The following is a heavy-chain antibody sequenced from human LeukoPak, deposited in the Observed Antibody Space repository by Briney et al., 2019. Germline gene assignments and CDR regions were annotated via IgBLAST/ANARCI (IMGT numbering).Heavy chain of an antibody. Sequence: SVKVSCKASGGTFSSYAISWVRQAPGQGLEWMGGIIPIFGTANYAQKFQGRVTITADESTSTAYMELSSLRSEDTAVYYCARRGSGYYSDAFDIWGQGTMVTVSS. J-gene: IGHJ3*02. CDR1: GGTFSSYA. V-gene: IGHV1-69*13. CDR3: ARRGSGYYSDAFDI. CDR2: IIPIFGTA. D-gene: IGHD3-22*01.